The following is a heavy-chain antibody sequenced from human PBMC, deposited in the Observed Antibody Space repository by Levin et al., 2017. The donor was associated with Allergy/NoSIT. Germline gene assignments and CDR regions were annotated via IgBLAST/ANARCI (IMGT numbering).Heavy chain of an antibody. D-gene: IGHD2-2*01. CDR1: GGSFSGYY. V-gene: IGHV4-34*01. CDR3: ARGSGYCSSTSCYGSEYYYYYMDG. Sequence: TSETLSLTCAVYGGSFSGYYWSWIRQPPGKGLEWIGEINHSGSTNYNPSLKSRVTISVDTSKNQFSLKLSSVTAADTAVYYCARGSGYCSSTSCYGSEYYYYYMDGWGKGTTVTVSS. CDR2: INHSGST. J-gene: IGHJ6*03.